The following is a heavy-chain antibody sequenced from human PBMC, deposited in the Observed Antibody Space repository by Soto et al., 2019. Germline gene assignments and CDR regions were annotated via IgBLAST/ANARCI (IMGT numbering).Heavy chain of an antibody. CDR1: GGSFSGYY. V-gene: IGHV4-34*01. CDR2: INHSGST. Sequence: SETLSLTCAVYGGSFSGYYWSWIRQPPGKWLEWIGEINHSGSTNYNPSLKSRVTISVDTSKNQFSLKLSSVTAADTAVYYCARGVRYSSSWYNWFDPWGQGTLVTVSS. J-gene: IGHJ5*02. D-gene: IGHD6-13*01. CDR3: ARGVRYSSSWYNWFDP.